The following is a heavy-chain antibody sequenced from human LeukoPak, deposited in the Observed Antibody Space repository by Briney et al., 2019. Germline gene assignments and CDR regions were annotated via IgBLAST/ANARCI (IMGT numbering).Heavy chain of an antibody. J-gene: IGHJ4*02. Sequence: QTGGSLRLSCAASGFTFSSYWMSWVRQAPGKGLEWVSVFYVGGATYYADSVKGRFTISRDNSENTLYLQMKSLRAEDTAVYYCARGDGYNFFDYWGQGTLVTVSS. V-gene: IGHV3-53*01. CDR1: GFTFSSYW. D-gene: IGHD5-24*01. CDR2: FYVGGAT. CDR3: ARGDGYNFFDY.